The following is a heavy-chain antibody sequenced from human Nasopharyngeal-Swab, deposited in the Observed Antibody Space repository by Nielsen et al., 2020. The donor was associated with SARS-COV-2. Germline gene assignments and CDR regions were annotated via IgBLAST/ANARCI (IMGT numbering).Heavy chain of an antibody. V-gene: IGHV3-30*18. J-gene: IGHJ4*02. CDR1: GFIFSIYG. CDR3: AKDQDDYVWGSYRPNFDS. CDR2: MSYDVNNY. Sequence: GESLKISCAASGFIFSIYGMHWVRQAPGKGLEWVAVMSYDVNNYYYADSVKGRFTISRDNSKNTLYLQMNSLRPEDTAVYYCAKDQDDYVWGSYRPNFDSWGQGTLVTVS. D-gene: IGHD3-16*02.